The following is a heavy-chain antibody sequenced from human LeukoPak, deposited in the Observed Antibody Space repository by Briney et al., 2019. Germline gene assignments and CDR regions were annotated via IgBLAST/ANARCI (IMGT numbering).Heavy chain of an antibody. V-gene: IGHV3-21*06. CDR2: ISSSSSYI. J-gene: IGHJ4*02. CDR3: ARVKTYYCDSSAYMWGRHSLDY. Sequence: GGSLRLSCAASGFTFSSYSMSWVRQAPGKGLEWVSSISSSSSYIYYADSVKGRFTISRDNAKNSLFLQMNSLRAEHTAVYYCARVKTYYCDSSAYMWGRHSLDYWGPGTLVTVFS. CDR1: GFTFSSYS. D-gene: IGHD3-22*01.